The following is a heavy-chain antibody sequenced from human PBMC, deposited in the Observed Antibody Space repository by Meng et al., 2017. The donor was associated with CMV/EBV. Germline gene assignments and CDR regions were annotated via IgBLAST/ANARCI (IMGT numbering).Heavy chain of an antibody. CDR2: ISSSSSYI. J-gene: IGHJ4*02. CDR3: ARVARSLGYSSSWYFDY. V-gene: IGHV3-21*01. D-gene: IGHD6-13*01. CDR1: GFTFSSYS. Sequence: GESLKISCAASGFTFSSYSMNWVRQAPGKGLEWVSSISSSSSYIYYADSVKGRFTISRDNAKNSLYLQMNSLRAEDTAVYYCARVARSLGYSSSWYFDYWGRGTLVTVSS.